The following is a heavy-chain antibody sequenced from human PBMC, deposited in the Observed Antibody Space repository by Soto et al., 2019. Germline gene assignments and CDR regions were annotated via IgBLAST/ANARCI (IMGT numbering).Heavy chain of an antibody. CDR1: GYTFASYA. V-gene: IGHV1-18*01. CDR2: ISAYNGNT. Sequence: QVQLVQAGAEVKKPGASVKVSCKASGYTFASYAISWMRQAPGQGLEWMGRISAYNGNTNYAPKLQGRVTMTTDTATSTAYMELRRLRSDDTAVYYCARDPPPPDYWGQGTLVTVSS. CDR3: ARDPPPPDY. J-gene: IGHJ4*02.